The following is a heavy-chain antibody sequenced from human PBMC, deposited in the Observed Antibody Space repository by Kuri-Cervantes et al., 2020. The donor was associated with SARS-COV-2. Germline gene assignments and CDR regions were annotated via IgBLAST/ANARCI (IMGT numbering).Heavy chain of an antibody. D-gene: IGHD3-22*01. CDR3: AKESYYDSSGIPGDY. V-gene: IGHV3-23*01. J-gene: IGHJ4*02. Sequence: GESLKISCAASGFTFGGYAMSWVRQAPGKGLEWVSAISGSGGSTYYADSVKGRFTISRDNSKNTLYLQMNSLRAEDTAVYYCAKESYYDSSGIPGDYWGQGTLVTVSS. CDR2: ISGSGGST. CDR1: GFTFGGYA.